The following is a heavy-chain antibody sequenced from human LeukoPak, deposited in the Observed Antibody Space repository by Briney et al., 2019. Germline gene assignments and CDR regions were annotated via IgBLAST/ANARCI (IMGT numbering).Heavy chain of an antibody. Sequence: SETPSLTCTVSTDSIRSYYWSWIRQPPGKGLEWIGYIHYTGSTNYNPSLKSRVTISVDTSKNHFSLKLHSVTPADPAVYYCARLAPIASIGTVYYHSMDVWGQGTTVTVSS. J-gene: IGHJ6*02. V-gene: IGHV4-59*01. CDR3: ARLAPIASIGTVYYHSMDV. D-gene: IGHD5/OR15-5a*01. CDR2: IHYTGST. CDR1: TDSIRSYY.